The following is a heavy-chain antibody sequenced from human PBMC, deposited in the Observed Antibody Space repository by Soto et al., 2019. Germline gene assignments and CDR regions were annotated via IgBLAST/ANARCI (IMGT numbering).Heavy chain of an antibody. CDR3: ARGYYTSWYWFER. D-gene: IGHD6-13*01. J-gene: IGHJ2*01. CDR2: IYYSGST. Sequence: QVQLQESGPGLVKPSETLSLTCTVSVSGGSVSTGVHYWSWIRQPPGKGLEWIGYIYYSGSTNYNPSLESRVTISVDTSKNQFSLKLTSVTAADTAVYYCARGYYTSWYWFERWGRGTLVTVSS. CDR1: GGSVSTGVHY. V-gene: IGHV4-61*08.